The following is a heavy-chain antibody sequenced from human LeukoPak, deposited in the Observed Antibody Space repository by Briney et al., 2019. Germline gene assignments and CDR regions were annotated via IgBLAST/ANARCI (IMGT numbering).Heavy chain of an antibody. CDR2: IKQDGSEK. D-gene: IGHD2-8*01. CDR1: GFTFSRYW. V-gene: IGHV3-7*01. CDR3: ARVSCTNGVCYGFDY. J-gene: IGHJ4*02. Sequence: GGSLRLSCAASGFTFSRYWIRWVRQAPGKGLEWVANIKQDGSEKYYVDSVKGRFTISRDNAKNSLYLQMNSLRGEDTAVYYCARVSCTNGVCYGFDYWGQGTLVTASS.